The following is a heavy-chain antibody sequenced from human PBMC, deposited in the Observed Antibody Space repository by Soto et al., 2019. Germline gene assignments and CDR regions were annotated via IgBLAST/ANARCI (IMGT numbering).Heavy chain of an antibody. CDR3: ARGADDFSSGYYYEY. CDR2: SGNT. CDR1: GYTFSRHG. J-gene: IGHJ4*02. D-gene: IGHD3-3*01. Sequence: QVQLVQSGAEVKKPGASVTVSCKASGYTFSRHGISWVRQAPGQGLEWMAWSGNTNYAQKFQGRLTLTTNPSTRTAYMELRSPRSDYTAVYYCARGADDFSSGYYYEYWGQGTLVTVSS. V-gene: IGHV1-18*04.